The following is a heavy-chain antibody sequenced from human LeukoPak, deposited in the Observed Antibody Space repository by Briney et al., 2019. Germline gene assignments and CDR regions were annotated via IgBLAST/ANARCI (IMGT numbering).Heavy chain of an antibody. CDR1: GGSFSGYY. CDR2: INHSGST. Sequence: SETLSLTCAVYGGSFSGYYWSWIRQPPGKGLEWIGEINHSGSTNYNPSLKSRATISVDTSKNQFSLKLSSVTAADTAVYYCARGPNSFSSGWYGGIPFDYWGQGTLVTVSS. D-gene: IGHD6-19*01. V-gene: IGHV4-34*01. CDR3: ARGPNSFSSGWYGGIPFDY. J-gene: IGHJ4*02.